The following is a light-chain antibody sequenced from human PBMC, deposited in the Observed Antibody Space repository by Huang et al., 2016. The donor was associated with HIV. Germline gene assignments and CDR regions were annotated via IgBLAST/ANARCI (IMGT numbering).Light chain of an antibody. CDR1: QGIRND. V-gene: IGKV1-6*01. J-gene: IGKJ1*01. Sequence: AIQMTQSPSSLSASIGDRVTITCRASQGIRNDLGWYQQKPGKAPKLLIYAASSVQSGVPSRFSGSGSGTDFTLTISSLQPEDFATYYCLQDYNYPRTFGQGTKVEIK. CDR2: AAS. CDR3: LQDYNYPRT.